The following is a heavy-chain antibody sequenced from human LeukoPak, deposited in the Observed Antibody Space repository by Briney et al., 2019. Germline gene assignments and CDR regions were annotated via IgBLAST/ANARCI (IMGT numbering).Heavy chain of an antibody. CDR2: IYYSGST. CDR3: ARDGYDFWSGYGSSWYYFDY. CDR1: GGSISSYY. Sequence: PSETLSLTCTVSGGSISSYYWSWIRQPPGKGLEWIGYIYYSGSTNYNPSLKSRVTISVDTSKNQFSLKLSSVTAADTAVYYCARDGYDFWSGYGSSWYYFDYWGQGPRSPSPQ. V-gene: IGHV4-59*01. D-gene: IGHD3-3*01. J-gene: IGHJ4*02.